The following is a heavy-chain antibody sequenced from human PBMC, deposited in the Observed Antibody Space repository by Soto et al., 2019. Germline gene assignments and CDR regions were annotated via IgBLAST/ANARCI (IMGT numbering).Heavy chain of an antibody. D-gene: IGHD3-10*01. J-gene: IGHJ6*02. Sequence: GESLKISCKGSGYSFTSYWISWVRQMPGKGLEWVGRIDPSDSYTNYSPSFQGHVTISADKSISTAYLQWSSLKASDTAMYYCATNAYGSGSYYVGYGMDVWGQGTTVTVSS. CDR2: IDPSDSYT. CDR1: GYSFTSYW. CDR3: ATNAYGSGSYYVGYGMDV. V-gene: IGHV5-10-1*01.